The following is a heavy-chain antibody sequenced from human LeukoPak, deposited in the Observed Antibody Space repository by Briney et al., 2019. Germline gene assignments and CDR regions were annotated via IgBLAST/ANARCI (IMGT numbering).Heavy chain of an antibody. J-gene: IGHJ6*03. CDR1: GGSFSGYY. V-gene: IGHV4-34*01. CDR3: ARGRQDVTMIVVVMTAVSYYLDV. CDR2: MNPSGST. Sequence: SETLSLTCAVYGGSFSGYYWTWIRQTPEKGLEWIGEMNPSGSTNYNPSLKSRVTISVDTSKNQFSLELSYVTAADTAVYYCARGRQDVTMIVVVMTAVSYYLDVWGKGTTVTVS. D-gene: IGHD3-22*01.